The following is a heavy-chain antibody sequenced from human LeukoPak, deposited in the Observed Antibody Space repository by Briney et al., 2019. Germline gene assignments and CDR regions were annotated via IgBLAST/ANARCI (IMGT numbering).Heavy chain of an antibody. CDR1: GGSISSSSYY. CDR3: ARHPRPVGTPAGY. CDR2: IYYSGST. D-gene: IGHD6-19*01. J-gene: IGHJ4*02. V-gene: IGHV4-39*01. Sequence: SETLSLTCTVSGGSISSSSYYWGWIRQPPGKGLEWIGSIYYSGSTYYNPSLKSRVTISVDTSKNQFSLKLSSMTAADTAVYYCARHPRPVGTPAGYWGQGTLVTVSS.